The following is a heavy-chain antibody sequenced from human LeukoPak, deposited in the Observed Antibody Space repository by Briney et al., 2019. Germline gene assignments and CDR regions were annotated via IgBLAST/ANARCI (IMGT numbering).Heavy chain of an antibody. V-gene: IGHV1-24*01. CDR3: ATLRGYSYGYSRDYGMDV. D-gene: IGHD5-18*01. J-gene: IGHJ6*02. CDR2: FDPEDGET. Sequence: ASVKVSCKVSGYTLTELSMHWVRQAPGTGLEWMGGFDPEDGETIYAQKFQGRVTMTEDTSTDTAYMELSSLRSEDTAVYYWATLRGYSYGYSRDYGMDVWGQGTTVTVSS. CDR1: GYTLTELS.